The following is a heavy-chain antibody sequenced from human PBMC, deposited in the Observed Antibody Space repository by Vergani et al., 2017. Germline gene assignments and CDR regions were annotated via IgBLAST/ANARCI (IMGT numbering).Heavy chain of an antibody. V-gene: IGHV4-59*01. D-gene: IGHD3-10*01. CDR1: GVSMSGYY. CDR3: GRVADFYGLGSRLLVL. CDR2: MYHSGST. Sequence: QVRLQESGPGLVKPSETLSLTCSVSGVSMSGYYWSWIRQPPGKELEWIGYMYHSGSTNYNPSLETRVTISGDTSKNQFSLKLNSVTAADTAVYYCGRVADFYGLGSRLLVLGGQGILVAVSS. J-gene: IGHJ4*02.